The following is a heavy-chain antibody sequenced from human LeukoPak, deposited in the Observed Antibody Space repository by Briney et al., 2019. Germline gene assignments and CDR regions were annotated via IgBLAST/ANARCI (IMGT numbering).Heavy chain of an antibody. J-gene: IGHJ4*02. CDR2: IYYSGST. Sequence: SETLSLTCTVSGGSISSYYWSWIRQPPGKGLEWIGYIYYSGSTNYNPSLKSRVTISVDTSKNQFSLKLSSVTAADTAVYYCARALSGVGASFDYWGQGTLVTVSS. D-gene: IGHD1-26*01. CDR1: GGSISSYY. CDR3: ARALSGVGASFDY. V-gene: IGHV4-59*01.